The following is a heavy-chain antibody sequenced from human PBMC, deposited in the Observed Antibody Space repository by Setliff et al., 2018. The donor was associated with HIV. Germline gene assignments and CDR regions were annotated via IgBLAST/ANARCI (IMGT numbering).Heavy chain of an antibody. V-gene: IGHV4-4*08. J-gene: IGHJ4*02. CDR1: GGSISDFY. CDR3: VRGGTGWLRGLFDY. D-gene: IGHD5-12*01. Sequence: LSLTCGVSGGSISDFYWSWIRQSPRWGLEWIGYVHTSGSSNYNLSLKSRATISVDTSTNQFSLKLTSLTAADTAVYYCVRGGTGWLRGLFDYWGRGILVTVSS. CDR2: VHTSGSS.